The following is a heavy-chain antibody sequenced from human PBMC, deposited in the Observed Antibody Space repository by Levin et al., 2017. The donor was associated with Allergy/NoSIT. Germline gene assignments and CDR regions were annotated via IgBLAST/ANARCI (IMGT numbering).Heavy chain of an antibody. CDR3: ARGYSYGISNYWYFDL. J-gene: IGHJ2*01. CDR2: IIPIFGTA. D-gene: IGHD5-18*01. CDR1: GGTFSSYA. V-gene: IGHV1-69*13. Sequence: SVKVSCKSSGGTFSSYAVSWVRQAPGQGLEWMGGIIPIFGTANYAQKFQGRVAITADDSTGTAYMELSSLRSEDTAVYYCARGYSYGISNYWYFDLWGRGTLVTVSS.